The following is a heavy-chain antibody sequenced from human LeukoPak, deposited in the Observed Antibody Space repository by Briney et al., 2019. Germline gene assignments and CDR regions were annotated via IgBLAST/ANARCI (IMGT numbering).Heavy chain of an antibody. J-gene: IGHJ4*02. V-gene: IGHV3-74*01. CDR1: GFTCSSNW. Sequence: RPGGSLRLSCSASGFTCSSNWRLWVRQAPGKGLVWVSRITTEGSTTNYADSVKGRFTISRDNAKNTLYLQMNSLRAEDTAVYFCARHKNYGSEYWGQGTLVTVSS. CDR3: ARHKNYGSEY. CDR2: ITTEGSTT. D-gene: IGHD3-10*01.